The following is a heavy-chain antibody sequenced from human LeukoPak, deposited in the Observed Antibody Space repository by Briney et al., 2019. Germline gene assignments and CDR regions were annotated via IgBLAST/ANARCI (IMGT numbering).Heavy chain of an antibody. CDR2: IIPIFGTA. V-gene: IGHV1-69*13. CDR1: RGTFSSYA. CDR3: ARIVVVPAATGQYYFDY. D-gene: IGHD2-2*01. Sequence: ASVKVSCKASRGTFSSYAISWVRQAPGQGLEWMGGIIPIFGTANYAQKFQGRVTITADESTSTAYMELSSLRSEDTAVYYCARIVVVPAATGQYYFDYWGQGTLVTVSS. J-gene: IGHJ4*02.